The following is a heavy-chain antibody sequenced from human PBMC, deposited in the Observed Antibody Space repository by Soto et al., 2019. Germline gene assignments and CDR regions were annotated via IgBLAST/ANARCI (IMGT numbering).Heavy chain of an antibody. CDR3: ARVGMVIDGTTGYDY. D-gene: IGHD1-7*01. V-gene: IGHV4-31*03. CDR1: GGSISSGGYY. Sequence: QVQLQESGPGLVKPSQTLSLTCTVSGGSISSGGYYWSWIRQHPGKGLEWIGYSYDRGSTYYNPYLKSRVTISVDTYKTQCSLKLSSVTAADTAVYYCARVGMVIDGTTGYDYWGQGTLVTVSS. CDR2: SYDRGST. J-gene: IGHJ4*02.